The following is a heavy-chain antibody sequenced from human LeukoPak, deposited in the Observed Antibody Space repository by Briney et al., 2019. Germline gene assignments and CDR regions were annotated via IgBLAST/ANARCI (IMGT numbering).Heavy chain of an antibody. CDR1: GGSFSGYY. CDR2: INHSGST. CDR3: ARYVTGRRYYGSGSYYQVGYFDY. J-gene: IGHJ4*02. Sequence: SETLSLTCAVYGGSFSGYYWSWIRQPPGKGLEWIGEINHSGSTNYNPSLKSRVTISVDTSKNQFSLKLSSVTAADTAVYYCARYVTGRRYYGSGSYYQVGYFDYWGQGTLVTVSS. D-gene: IGHD3-10*01. V-gene: IGHV4-34*01.